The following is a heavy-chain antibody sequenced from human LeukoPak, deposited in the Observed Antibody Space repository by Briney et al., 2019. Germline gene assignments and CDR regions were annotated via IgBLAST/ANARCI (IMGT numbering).Heavy chain of an antibody. Sequence: SETLSLTCTVSGGSISSSGYYWGWIRQPPGKGLEWVGSVYYTGSTFYNPSLKSRVTTSVDTSKNHFSLNLSSVTAADTAVYYCARHRGRYYDSGSYYYFDYWGQGTLVTVSS. CDR1: GGSISSSGYY. D-gene: IGHD3-10*01. CDR3: ARHRGRYYDSGSYYYFDY. CDR2: VYYTGST. V-gene: IGHV4-39*02. J-gene: IGHJ4*02.